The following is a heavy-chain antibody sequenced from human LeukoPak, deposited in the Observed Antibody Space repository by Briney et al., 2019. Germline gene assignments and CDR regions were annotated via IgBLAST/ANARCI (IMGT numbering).Heavy chain of an antibody. CDR1: GGSISSGSYC. CDR2: IHTSGNT. J-gene: IGHJ6*03. Sequence: PSETLSLTCTVSGGSISSGSYCWSWIRQPAGKGLEWIGHIHTSGNTNYHSSLKSRGTISVDTSKNQFSLKLSSVTAAATAVYYCARDSGIMVRGSRRGYDGNYYYMDVWGKGTTVTISS. V-gene: IGHV4-61*09. CDR3: ARDSGIMVRGSRRGYDGNYYYMDV. D-gene: IGHD3-10*01.